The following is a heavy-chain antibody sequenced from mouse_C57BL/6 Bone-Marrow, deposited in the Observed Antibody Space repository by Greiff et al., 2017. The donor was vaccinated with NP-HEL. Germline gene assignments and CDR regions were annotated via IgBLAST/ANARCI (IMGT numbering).Heavy chain of an antibody. J-gene: IGHJ2*01. CDR3: TRRSTMVTNFDY. Sequence: EVQLQQSGTVLARPGASVKMSCKTSGYTFTSYWMHWVKQRPGQGLEWIGAIYPGNSDTSYNQKFKGKAKLTAVTSASTAYMELSSLTNEDSAVYYCTRRSTMVTNFDYWGQGTTLTVSS. V-gene: IGHV1-5*01. CDR2: IYPGNSDT. CDR1: GYTFTSYW. D-gene: IGHD2-2*01.